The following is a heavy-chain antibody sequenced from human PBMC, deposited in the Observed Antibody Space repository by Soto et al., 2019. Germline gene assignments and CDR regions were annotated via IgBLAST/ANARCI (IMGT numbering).Heavy chain of an antibody. D-gene: IGHD6-13*01. CDR2: IYWNDDK. J-gene: IGHJ1*01. CDR3: AHRLGGKVIRSSWYPQH. CDR1: GFSLSTSGVG. Sequence: SGPTLVNPTQTLTLTCTFSGFSLSTSGVGVGWIRQPPGKALEWLALIYWNDDKRYSPSLKSRLTITKDTSKNQVVLTMTNMDPVDTATYYCAHRLGGKVIRSSWYPQHWGQGTLVTVSS. V-gene: IGHV2-5*01.